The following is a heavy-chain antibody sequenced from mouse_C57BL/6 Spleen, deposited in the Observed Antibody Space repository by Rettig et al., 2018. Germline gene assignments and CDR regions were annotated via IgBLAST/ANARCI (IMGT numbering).Heavy chain of an antibody. V-gene: IGHV1-53*01. J-gene: IGHJ3*01. CDR3: ARTLAY. Sequence: YNEKFKSKATRTVDKSSSKAYMKLSSLTSEDSAVYYCARTLAYWGQGTLVTVSA.